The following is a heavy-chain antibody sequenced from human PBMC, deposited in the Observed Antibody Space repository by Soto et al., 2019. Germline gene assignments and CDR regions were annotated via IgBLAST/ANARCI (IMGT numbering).Heavy chain of an antibody. Sequence: ASVKVSCKASGYTFTGYYMHWVRQAPGQGLEWMGRINPNSGGTNYAQKFQGWVTMTRDTSISTAYMELSRLRSDDTAVYYCARAPSPHPQQLSNWFDPWGQGTLVTVSS. V-gene: IGHV1-2*04. CDR3: ARAPSPHPQQLSNWFDP. J-gene: IGHJ5*02. D-gene: IGHD6-13*01. CDR2: INPNSGGT. CDR1: GYTFTGYY.